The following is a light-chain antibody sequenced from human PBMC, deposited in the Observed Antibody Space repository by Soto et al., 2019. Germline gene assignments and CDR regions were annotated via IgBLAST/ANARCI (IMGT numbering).Light chain of an antibody. CDR1: SSKIGANYD. J-gene: IGLJ1*01. CDR3: QSYDSSLSDV. CDR2: GNS. Sequence: QSALTQPPSVSGAPGQRVTISCTGSSSKIGANYDVHWYQQLPGTAPKLLIYGNSNRPSGVPDRFSGSKSGTSASLAITGLQAEDEADYYCQSYDSSLSDVFGTGTKVTVL. V-gene: IGLV1-40*01.